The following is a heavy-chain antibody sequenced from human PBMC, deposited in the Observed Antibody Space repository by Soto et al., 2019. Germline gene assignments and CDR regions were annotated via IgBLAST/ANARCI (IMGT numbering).Heavy chain of an antibody. CDR1: GVTFDDYA. CDR2: ISWNSGSI. Sequence: GGSLRLSCAASGVTFDDYAMHWVRQAPGKGLEWVSGISWNSGSIGYADSVKGRFTISRDNAKNSPYLQMNSLRAEDTALYYCAKDYANYYYYMDVWGKGTTVTVSS. J-gene: IGHJ6*03. CDR3: AKDYANYYYYMDV. V-gene: IGHV3-9*01.